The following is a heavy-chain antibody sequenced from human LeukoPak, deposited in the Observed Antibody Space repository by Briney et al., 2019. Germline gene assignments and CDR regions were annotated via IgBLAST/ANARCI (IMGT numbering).Heavy chain of an antibody. Sequence: SETLSLTCTVSGGSISSSSYYWGWIRQPPGKGLEWIGRIYTTGSINYNPSLKSRVTISVDTSKNQLSLKLSSVTAADTAVYYCARSKAHLSTSWYGTWFDPWGQGTLVTVSS. V-gene: IGHV4-39*07. CDR2: IYTTGSI. CDR3: ARSKAHLSTSWYGTWFDP. CDR1: GGSISSSSYY. J-gene: IGHJ5*02. D-gene: IGHD2-2*01.